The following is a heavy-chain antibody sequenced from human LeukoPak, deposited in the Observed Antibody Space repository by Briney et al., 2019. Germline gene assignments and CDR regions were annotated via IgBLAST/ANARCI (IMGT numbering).Heavy chain of an antibody. CDR1: GVIISSYA. CDR3: PKDRLSPCFNWFHP. CDR2: INGRGDNT. Sequence: GGSLRLSCAASGVIISSYAMSWVRQAPGKGLEWVSAINGRGDNTYYADFVKGRFTISRDNSKSTVYLQMNSLRTEDTAVYYCPKDRLSPCFNWFHPWGQGTLGTVSS. J-gene: IGHJ5*02. V-gene: IGHV3-23*01. D-gene: IGHD2/OR15-2a*01.